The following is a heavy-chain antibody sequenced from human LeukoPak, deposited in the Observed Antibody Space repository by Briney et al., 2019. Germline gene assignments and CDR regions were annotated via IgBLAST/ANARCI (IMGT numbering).Heavy chain of an antibody. J-gene: IGHJ4*02. D-gene: IGHD6-6*01. CDR1: GGPFTGYY. CDR3: ARGRRNVSSRLDY. Sequence: PSETLSLTCAVSGGPFTGYYWTWVRQPPGKGLEWIGEINHSGNTNYNPSLRRRVFISVDSSKSQFSLHLTSVTAADTAVYYCARGRRNVSSRLDYWGQGALVTVSS. V-gene: IGHV4-34*01. CDR2: INHSGNT.